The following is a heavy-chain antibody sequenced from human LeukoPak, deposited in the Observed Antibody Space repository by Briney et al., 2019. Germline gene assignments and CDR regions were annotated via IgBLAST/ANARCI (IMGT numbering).Heavy chain of an antibody. Sequence: SETLSLTCAVYGGSFSVYYWSWIRQPPGKGLEWIGEINHSGSTNYNPSLKSRVTISVDTSKNQFSLKLSSVTAADTAVYYCARGEYSSGWSFDYWGQGTLVTVSS. CDR3: ARGEYSSGWSFDY. CDR2: INHSGST. CDR1: GGSFSVYY. V-gene: IGHV4-34*01. D-gene: IGHD6-19*01. J-gene: IGHJ4*02.